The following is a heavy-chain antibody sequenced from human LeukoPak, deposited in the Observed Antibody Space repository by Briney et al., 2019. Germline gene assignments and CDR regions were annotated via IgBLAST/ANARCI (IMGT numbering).Heavy chain of an antibody. Sequence: PSETLSLTCTVYGGSFSGYYWSWIRQPPGKGLEWIGEINHSGSTNYNPSLKSRVTISVDTSKNQFSLKLSSVTAADTAVYYCARDLFESGSSWAIDYWGQGTLVTVSS. J-gene: IGHJ4*02. CDR2: INHSGST. CDR1: GGSFSGYY. CDR3: ARDLFESGSSWAIDY. V-gene: IGHV4-34*01. D-gene: IGHD6-13*01.